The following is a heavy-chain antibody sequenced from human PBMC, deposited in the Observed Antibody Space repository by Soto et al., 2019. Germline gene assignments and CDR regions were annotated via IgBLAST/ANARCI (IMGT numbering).Heavy chain of an antibody. J-gene: IGHJ5*02. V-gene: IGHV1-69*01. CDR3: ARRDNWNSNWFDP. CDR1: GWTMSGDV. Sequence: LVKVYCKTSGWTMSGDVGGWGRNNPGQGLEWMGGIIPIFGTANYAQKFQGRVTITADESTSTAYMELSSLRSEDTAVYYCARRDNWNSNWFDPWAQGTLVT. D-gene: IGHD1-7*01. CDR2: IIPIFGTA.